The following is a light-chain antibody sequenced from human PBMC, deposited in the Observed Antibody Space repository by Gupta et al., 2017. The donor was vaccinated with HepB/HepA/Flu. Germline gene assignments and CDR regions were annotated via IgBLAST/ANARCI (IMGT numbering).Light chain of an antibody. CDR1: QTISRH. CDR3: QQSYNTPRT. V-gene: IGKV1-39*01. J-gene: IGKJ1*01. Sequence: IQMTQSPSSLSASVGDRVSITCRASQTISRHLNWYQQKPGKAPNVLISAASSLQSGVPSRFSGSGSGTDFNLTISSLQPEDFATYYCQQSYNTPRTFGHGTKVEIK. CDR2: AAS.